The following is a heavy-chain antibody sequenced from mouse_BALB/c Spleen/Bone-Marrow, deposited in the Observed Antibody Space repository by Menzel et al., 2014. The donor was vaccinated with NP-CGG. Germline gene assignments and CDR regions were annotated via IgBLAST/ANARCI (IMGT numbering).Heavy chain of an antibody. CDR1: GYTFTNSW. CDR2: IYPSDSYT. D-gene: IGHD2-3*01. Sequence: QFQLQQSGSVLVRPGASVKLSCKASGYTFTNSWIHWAKQRPGQGLEWIGNIYPSDSYTNYNQKFKDKATLTVDKSSSTAYMQLSSLTSEDSAVYYCARSGDGYYVDYFDYWGQGTTLTVSS. CDR3: ARSGDGYYVDYFDY. J-gene: IGHJ2*01. V-gene: IGHV1-69*02.